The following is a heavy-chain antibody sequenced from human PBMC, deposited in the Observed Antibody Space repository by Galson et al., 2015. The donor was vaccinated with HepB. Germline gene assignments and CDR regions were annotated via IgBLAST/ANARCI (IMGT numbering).Heavy chain of an antibody. J-gene: IGHJ4*02. CDR1: GYTFTSYG. Sequence: SVKVSCKASGYTFTSYGISWVRQAPGQGLEWMGWISAYNGNTNYAQKLQGRVTMTEDTSTDTAYMELSSLRSEDTAVYYCATLGVRFLEGGPFDYWGQGTLVTVSS. CDR2: ISAYNGNT. D-gene: IGHD3-3*01. CDR3: ATLGVRFLEGGPFDY. V-gene: IGHV1-18*01.